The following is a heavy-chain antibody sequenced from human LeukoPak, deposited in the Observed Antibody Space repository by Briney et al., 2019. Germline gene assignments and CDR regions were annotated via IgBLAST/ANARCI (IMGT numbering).Heavy chain of an antibody. D-gene: IGHD3-16*01. J-gene: IGHJ4*02. V-gene: IGHV4-39*01. Sequence: PSETLSLTCTVSGGFISSSSYYWGWIRQPPGKGLEWIGSIYYSRSTYYNPSLKSRVTISVDTSKNQFSLKLSSVTAADTAVYYCARLRADDYDYVWGSYSFDYWGQGTLVTVSS. CDR1: GGFISSSSYY. CDR3: ARLRADDYDYVWGSYSFDY. CDR2: IYYSRST.